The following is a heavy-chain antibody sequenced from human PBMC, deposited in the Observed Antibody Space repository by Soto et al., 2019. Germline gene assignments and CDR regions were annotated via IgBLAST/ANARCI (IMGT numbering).Heavy chain of an antibody. CDR2: INPSGGST. D-gene: IGHD4-4*01. V-gene: IGHV1-46*01. CDR1: GYTFSTYY. J-gene: IGHJ4*02. CDR3: ARYDYNGYYFDY. Sequence: GKVSCKASGYTFSTYYMHWVRQAPGQGYEWMGIINPSGGSTTYAQKFQGRVTMTRDTSTTTVYMELSSLKSEDTAVYYCARYDYNGYYFDYWGQGTLVTVSS.